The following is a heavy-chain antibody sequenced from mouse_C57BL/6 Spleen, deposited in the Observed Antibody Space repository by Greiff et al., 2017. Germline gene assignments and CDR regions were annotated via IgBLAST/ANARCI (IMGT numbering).Heavy chain of an antibody. CDR2: IWSDGST. CDR3: ARHDGNYPGGYAMDY. V-gene: IGHV2-6-1*01. Sequence: QVQLKESGPGLVAPSQSLSITCTVSGFSLTSYGVHWVRQPPGKGLEWLVVIWSDGSTTYNSALKSRLSISKDNSKSQVFLKMNSLQTDDTAMYYWARHDGNYPGGYAMDYWGQGTSVTVSS. CDR1: GFSLTSYG. D-gene: IGHD2-1*01. J-gene: IGHJ4*01.